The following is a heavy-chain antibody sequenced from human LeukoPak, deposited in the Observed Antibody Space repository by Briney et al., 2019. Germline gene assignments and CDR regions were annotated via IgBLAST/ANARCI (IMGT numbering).Heavy chain of an antibody. J-gene: IGHJ4*02. V-gene: IGHV4-59*01. CDR2: VHYSGST. Sequence: SETLSLTCTVSGGSISSYYWSWVRQPPGKGLEWIGYVHYSGSTKYNPSLKCRVTISVDTSKNQFSLKLSSVTAADTAVYYCARGRTGSYYAADYWGQGTLVTVSS. CDR1: GGSISSYY. D-gene: IGHD1-26*01. CDR3: ARGRTGSYYAADY.